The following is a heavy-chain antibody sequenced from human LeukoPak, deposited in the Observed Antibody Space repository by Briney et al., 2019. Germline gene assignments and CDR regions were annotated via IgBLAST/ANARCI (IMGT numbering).Heavy chain of an antibody. CDR2: IYPASTT. Sequence: PGGPLRLSCAASGFTVSSNYMSWVRQAPGKGLEWVSVIYPASTTYYADSVKGRFTISRDNSKNTLSLQMNSLRAEDTAVYYCARGDGYNYFDCWGQGTLVTVSS. CDR3: ARGDGYNYFDC. V-gene: IGHV3-53*01. J-gene: IGHJ4*02. D-gene: IGHD5-24*01. CDR1: GFTVSSNY.